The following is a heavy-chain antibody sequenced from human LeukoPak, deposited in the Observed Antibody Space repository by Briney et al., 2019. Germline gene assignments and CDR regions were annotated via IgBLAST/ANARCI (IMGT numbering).Heavy chain of an antibody. CDR3: ARASPSIAAAGCNWFDP. D-gene: IGHD6-13*01. V-gene: IGHV4-39*07. CDR2: IYYSGST. J-gene: IGHJ5*02. Sequence: SETLSLACTVSGGSISSSSYYWGWIRQPPGKGLEWIGSIYYSGSTYYNPSLKSRVTISVDTSKNQFSLKLSSVTAADTAVYYCARASPSIAAAGCNWFDPWGQGTLVTVSS. CDR1: GGSISSSSYY.